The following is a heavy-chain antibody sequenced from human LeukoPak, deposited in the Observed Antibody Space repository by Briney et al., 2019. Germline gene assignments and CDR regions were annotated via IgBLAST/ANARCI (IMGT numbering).Heavy chain of an antibody. CDR2: ISPSSGYA. D-gene: IGHD4-17*01. CDR3: ARNAYGAQTPSDV. CDR1: GFTFSDYY. V-gene: IGHV3-11*03. Sequence: SGGSLRLSCAASGFTFSDYYMTWIRQAPGKGLEWLSYISPSSGYAPYADSVKGRFTISRDNAMNSLYLQMSSLRAEDTAVYYCARNAYGAQTPSDVWGKGTTVTVSS. J-gene: IGHJ6*04.